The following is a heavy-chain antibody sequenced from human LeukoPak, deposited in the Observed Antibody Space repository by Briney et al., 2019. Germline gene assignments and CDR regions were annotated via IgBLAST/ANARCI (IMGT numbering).Heavy chain of an antibody. Sequence: PGGSLRLSCAASDFVFSDYYMSWIRQAPGKGLEWISDISGRGLSINYADSVKGRFTVSRDNSKNTLYLQMNSLRAEDTAVYYCARVYSFWSGTPQDYWGQGTLVTVSS. J-gene: IGHJ4*02. CDR1: DFVFSDYY. D-gene: IGHD3-3*01. V-gene: IGHV3-11*04. CDR2: ISGRGLSI. CDR3: ARVYSFWSGTPQDY.